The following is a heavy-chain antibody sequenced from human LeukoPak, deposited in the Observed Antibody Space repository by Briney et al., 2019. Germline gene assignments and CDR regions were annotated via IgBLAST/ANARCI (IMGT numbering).Heavy chain of an antibody. CDR1: GGSFSGYY. V-gene: IGHV4-34*01. J-gene: IGHJ3*02. CDR3: AREATGTTTGGRFDAFDI. CDR2: INHSGST. D-gene: IGHD1-1*01. Sequence: PSETLSLTCAVYGGSFSGYYWSWIRQPPGKGPEWIGEINHSGSTNYNPSLKSRVTISVDTSKNQFSLKLSSVTAADTAVYYCAREATGTTTGGRFDAFDIWGQGTMVTVSS.